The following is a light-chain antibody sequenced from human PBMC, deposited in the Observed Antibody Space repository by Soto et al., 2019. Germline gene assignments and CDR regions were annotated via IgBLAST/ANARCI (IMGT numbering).Light chain of an antibody. J-gene: IGLJ1*01. CDR1: SSNIGANYD. CDR3: QSYDSSLSGSYV. CDR2: ANS. Sequence: QSVLTQPPSVSGAPGLRVTISCTGSSSNIGANYDVHWYQSLPGTAPKLLIYANSNRPSGVPDRFSGSKSGTSASLAITGLQAEDEADYYCQSYDSSLSGSYVFGTGTKVTVL. V-gene: IGLV1-40*01.